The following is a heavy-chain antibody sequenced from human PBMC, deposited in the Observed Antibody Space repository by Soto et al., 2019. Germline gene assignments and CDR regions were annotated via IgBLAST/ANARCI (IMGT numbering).Heavy chain of an antibody. J-gene: IGHJ6*03. D-gene: IGHD6-13*01. CDR1: GFTFSSYG. V-gene: IGHV3-33*01. CDR2: IWYDGSNK. Sequence: GGSLRLSCAASGFTFSSYGMHWVRQAPGNGLEWVAVIWYDGSNKYYADSVKGRFTISRDNSKNTLYLQMNSLRAEDTAVYYCARDSVLGIAAAGNYYYMDVWGKGTTVTVSS. CDR3: ARDSVLGIAAAGNYYYMDV.